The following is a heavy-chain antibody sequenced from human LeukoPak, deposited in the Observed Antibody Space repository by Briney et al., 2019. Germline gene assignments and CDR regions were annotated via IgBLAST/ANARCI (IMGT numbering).Heavy chain of an antibody. Sequence: GGSLRLSCAASGFTFSSSWMYWVRQAPGKGLVWVSRINSDESITTYADSVKGRFTISRDNAKNTLYLQMNSLRAEDTAVYYCARAESGQWYIDYWGQGTLVTVSS. CDR3: ARAESGQWYIDY. J-gene: IGHJ4*02. CDR2: INSDESIT. CDR1: GFTFSSSW. V-gene: IGHV3-74*01. D-gene: IGHD6-19*01.